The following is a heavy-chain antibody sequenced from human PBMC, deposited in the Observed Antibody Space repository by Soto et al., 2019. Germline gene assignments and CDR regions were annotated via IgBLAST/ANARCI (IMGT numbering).Heavy chain of an antibody. J-gene: IGHJ4*02. CDR3: AEDYYDSSGYYPN. D-gene: IGHD3-22*01. CDR1: GYTFTGYY. Sequence: ASVKVSCKASGYTFTGYYMHWVRQAPGQGLEWMGWINPNSGGTNYAQKFQGRVTMTRDTSISTAYMELSRLRPDDTAVYYCAEDYYDSSGYYPNWGQGTLVTVSS. CDR2: INPNSGGT. V-gene: IGHV1-2*02.